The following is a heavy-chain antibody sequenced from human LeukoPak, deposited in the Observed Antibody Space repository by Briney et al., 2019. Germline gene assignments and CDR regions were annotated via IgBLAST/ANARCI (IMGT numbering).Heavy chain of an antibody. CDR1: GGSISSYY. CDR3: ARDTRTAQGFDY. J-gene: IGHJ4*02. D-gene: IGHD2-15*01. CDR2: IYYSGST. V-gene: IGHV4-59*12. Sequence: KPSETLSLTCTVSGGSISSYYWSWIRQPPGKGLEWIGYIYYSGSTNYNPSLKSRVTISVDTSNNRFSLSLSAVTAADTAIYYCARDTRTAQGFDYWGQGILVTVSS.